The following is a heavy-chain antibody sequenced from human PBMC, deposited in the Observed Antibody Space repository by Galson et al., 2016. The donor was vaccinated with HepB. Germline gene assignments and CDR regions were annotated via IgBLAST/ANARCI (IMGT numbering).Heavy chain of an antibody. CDR2: XXYXXXNK. D-gene: IGHD3-10*01. V-gene: IGHV3-30*01. J-gene: IGHJ4*02. CDR3: ARVDGFGEPLYFDY. CDR1: GFTFSSYV. Sequence: SLRLSCAASGFTFSSYVMHWVRQAPGKGXXXVAXXXYXXXNKYXXDSXKGRXXISRENSKNTLCLQMNSLRAVDTAVYYCARVDGFGEPLYFDYWGQGTLVTVSS.